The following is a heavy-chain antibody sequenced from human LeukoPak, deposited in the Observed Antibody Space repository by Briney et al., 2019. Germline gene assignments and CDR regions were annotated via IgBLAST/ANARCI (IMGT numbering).Heavy chain of an antibody. D-gene: IGHD6-13*01. V-gene: IGHV5-51*01. CDR1: GYSFTSYW. CDR2: IYPGDSDT. Sequence: GASLKISCEGSGYSFTSYWIGWGRPMPGKGVEWMGIIYPGDSDTRYSPSFQGQVTISADKSISTAYLQWSSLKASDTAMYYCARQVIGEAAAGTLYYYYYCMDVWGQGTTVTVSS. J-gene: IGHJ6*02. CDR3: ARQVIGEAAAGTLYYYYYCMDV.